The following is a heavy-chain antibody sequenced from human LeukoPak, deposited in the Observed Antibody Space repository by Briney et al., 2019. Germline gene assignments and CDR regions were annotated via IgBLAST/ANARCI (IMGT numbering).Heavy chain of an antibody. CDR1: GFNFNNFA. Sequence: PGGSLRLSCAASGFNFNNFAMSWVRQAPGKGPEWLSAMTGPADTTYYAESVKGRFTISRDYSESMVYLQMNSLRVEDTAIYYCAKGAEIDHWGQGTLVTVSS. CDR2: MTGPADTT. V-gene: IGHV3-23*01. CDR3: AKGAEIDH. J-gene: IGHJ4*02.